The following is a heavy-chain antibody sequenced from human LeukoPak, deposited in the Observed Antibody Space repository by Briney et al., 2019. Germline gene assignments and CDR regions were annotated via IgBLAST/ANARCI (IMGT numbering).Heavy chain of an antibody. D-gene: IGHD3-10*01. V-gene: IGHV4-59*01. Sequence: PSETLSLTCNVSGGSMRNYYWSWIRQPPGKGLEWIGYISHSGSTKYNPSLKSRVTISVDTSKNQFSLKVRSVTAADTAVYYCARDKGQYGSGTPGFTWFDPWGQGTLVTVSS. CDR1: GGSMRNYY. J-gene: IGHJ5*02. CDR2: ISHSGST. CDR3: ARDKGQYGSGTPGFTWFDP.